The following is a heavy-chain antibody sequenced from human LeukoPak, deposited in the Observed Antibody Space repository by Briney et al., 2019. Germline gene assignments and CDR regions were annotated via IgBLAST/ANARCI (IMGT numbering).Heavy chain of an antibody. V-gene: IGHV3-30-3*01. CDR1: GFIFSSYA. CDR3: ARGPYCSSTSCYSYYYYGMDV. CDR2: ISYDGSNK. D-gene: IGHD2-2*02. Sequence: PGGSLRLSCAASGFIFSSYAMHWVRQAPGKGLEWVAVISYDGSNKYYADSVKGRFTISRDNSKNTLYLQMNSLRAEDTAVYYCARGPYCSSTSCYSYYYYGMDVWGQGTTVTVSS. J-gene: IGHJ6*02.